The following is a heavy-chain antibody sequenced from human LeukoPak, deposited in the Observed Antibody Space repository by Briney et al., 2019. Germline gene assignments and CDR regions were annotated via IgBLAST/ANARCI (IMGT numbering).Heavy chain of an antibody. J-gene: IGHJ4*02. D-gene: IGHD6-19*01. CDR3: ARDSGYSSGWPYFDN. CDR2: IYSGGGT. Sequence: PGGSLRLSCAASGFTFSSYSMNWVRQAPGKGLEWISVIYSGGGTHYADSVKGRFIISRDTSKNTLFLQMDSLRAEDTAVYYCARDSGYSSGWPYFDNWGQGTLVTVSS. CDR1: GFTFSSYS. V-gene: IGHV3-66*01.